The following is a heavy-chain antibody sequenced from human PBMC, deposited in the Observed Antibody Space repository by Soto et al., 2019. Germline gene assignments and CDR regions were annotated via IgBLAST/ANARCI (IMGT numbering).Heavy chain of an antibody. J-gene: IGHJ3*02. CDR2: ISGSGGST. CDR3: AKDVYVVPHAFDI. V-gene: IGHV3-23*01. D-gene: IGHD3-16*01. CDR1: GFTFSSYA. Sequence: EVQLLESGGGLVQPGGSLRLSCAASGFTFSSYAMSWVRQAPGKGLEWVSAISGSGGSTYYADSVKGRFTISRDNSKNTLYLQMNSLRAEETAVYYCAKDVYVVPHAFDIWGQGTMVTVSS.